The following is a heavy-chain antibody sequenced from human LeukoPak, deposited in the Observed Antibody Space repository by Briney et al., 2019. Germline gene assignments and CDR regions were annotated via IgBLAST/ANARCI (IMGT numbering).Heavy chain of an antibody. D-gene: IGHD6-19*01. Sequence: GGALRLSCSASGFSFRSYAMHWVRQAPGKGLEWLAIISFDGSNKDFADSVKGRFTISRDNAKDTLYPQMDSLRPEDTAAYYCARGTGWYVDYWGQGTLVTVSS. V-gene: IGHV3-30*01. CDR3: ARGTGWYVDY. J-gene: IGHJ4*02. CDR2: ISFDGSNK. CDR1: GFSFRSYA.